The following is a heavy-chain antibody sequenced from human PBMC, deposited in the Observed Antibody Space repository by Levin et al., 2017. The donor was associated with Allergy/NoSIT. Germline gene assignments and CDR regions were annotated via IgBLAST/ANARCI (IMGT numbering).Heavy chain of an antibody. Sequence: PGGSLRLSCAASGFTFDDYAMHWVRQAPGKGLEWLSGISWHSGIIGYADSVKGRFTISRDNAKNSLYLQMNSLRVDDTALYYCAATTVTLRMRDDAFDVWGQGTMVTVSS. CDR2: ISWHSGII. CDR3: AATTVTLRMRDDAFDV. J-gene: IGHJ3*01. CDR1: GFTFDDYA. D-gene: IGHD4-17*01. V-gene: IGHV3-9*01.